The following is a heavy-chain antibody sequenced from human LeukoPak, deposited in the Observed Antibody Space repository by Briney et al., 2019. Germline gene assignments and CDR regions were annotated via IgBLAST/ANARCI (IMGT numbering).Heavy chain of an antibody. Sequence: PGGSLRLSCAASGFTFSSYWMSWVRQAPGKGLEWVANIKQDGSEKYYVGSVEGRFTISRDNAKNSLYLQMNSLRAEDTAVYYRARGAFRFDYWGQGTLVTVSS. CDR1: GFTFSSYW. CDR2: IKQDGSEK. V-gene: IGHV3-7*01. CDR3: ARGAFRFDY. J-gene: IGHJ4*02.